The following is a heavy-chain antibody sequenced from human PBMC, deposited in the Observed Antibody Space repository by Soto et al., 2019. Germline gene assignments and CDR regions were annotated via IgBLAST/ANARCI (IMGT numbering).Heavy chain of an antibody. CDR3: ARRNYYHSSGYDY. J-gene: IGHJ4*02. D-gene: IGHD3-22*01. CDR2: SHNSGNT. V-gene: IGHV4-31*03. Sequence: QVQLQESCPGLVKPSQTLSLTCTVSGGSISSDGYYWSWIRQHPGKGLVWIGDSHNSGNTYYNPYLKSRVSIAVDTSKSHFSLKLSSVTVADMAVYYFARRNYYHSSGYDYWVQGTMVTDS. CDR1: GGSISSDGYY.